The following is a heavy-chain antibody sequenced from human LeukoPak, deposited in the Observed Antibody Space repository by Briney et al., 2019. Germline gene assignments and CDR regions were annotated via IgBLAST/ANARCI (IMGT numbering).Heavy chain of an antibody. Sequence: PSQTLSLTCTVSGGSISSGGYYWSWIRQPPGKGLEWIGEINHSGSTNYNPSLKSRVTISVDTSKNQFSLKLSSVTAADTAVYYCARAGATIFGVVIRAPRYYYGMDVWGQGTTVTVSS. CDR3: ARAGATIFGVVIRAPRYYYGMDV. CDR1: GGSISSGGYY. J-gene: IGHJ6*02. D-gene: IGHD3-3*01. CDR2: INHSGST. V-gene: IGHV4-30-2*01.